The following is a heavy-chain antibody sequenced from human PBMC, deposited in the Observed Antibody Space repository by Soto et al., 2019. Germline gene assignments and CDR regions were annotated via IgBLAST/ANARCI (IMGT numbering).Heavy chain of an antibody. CDR2: IIPIFGTA. D-gene: IGHD2-15*01. J-gene: IGHJ1*01. V-gene: IGHV1-69*13. CDR3: SRAPQRYCSGGNCYSPVEH. CDR1: GGTFSIYA. Sequence: AASVKVSCKASGGTFSIYAISWVRQAPGQGHEWMGGIIPIFGTANYAQKFQGRVTITADESTSTAYMELSSLRSEDTAVYYCSRAPQRYCSGGNCYSPVEHWGQGTLVTVSS.